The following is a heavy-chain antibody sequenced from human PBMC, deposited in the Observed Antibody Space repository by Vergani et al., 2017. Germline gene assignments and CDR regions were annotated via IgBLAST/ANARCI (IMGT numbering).Heavy chain of an antibody. CDR1: GGSISSGGYS. CDR3: AGVSGNYYYYCYMDV. Sequence: QLQLQESGSGLVKPSQTLSLTCAVSGGSISSGGYSWSWIRQPPGKGLEWIGYIYHSGSTYYNPSLKSRDTISVDRSKNQFSLKLSSVTAADTAVYYCAGVSGNYYYYCYMDVWGKGTTVTVSS. CDR2: IYHSGST. J-gene: IGHJ6*03. V-gene: IGHV4-30-2*01. D-gene: IGHD3-10*01.